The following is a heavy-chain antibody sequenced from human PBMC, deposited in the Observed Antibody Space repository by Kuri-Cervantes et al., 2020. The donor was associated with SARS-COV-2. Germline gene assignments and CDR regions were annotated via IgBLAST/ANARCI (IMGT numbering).Heavy chain of an antibody. CDR2: IYYSGNT. J-gene: IGHJ6*03. CDR1: GGSISTYY. Sequence: SETLSLTCTVSGGSISTYYWSWIRQPPGKGLEWIAYIYYSGNTNYNPSLKSRVTVSVDTSKNQFSLKLSSVTAADTAVYYCARGVTVYYYYYMDVWGKGTTVTSSS. CDR3: ARGVTVYYYYYMDV. V-gene: IGHV4-59*08. D-gene: IGHD3-10*01.